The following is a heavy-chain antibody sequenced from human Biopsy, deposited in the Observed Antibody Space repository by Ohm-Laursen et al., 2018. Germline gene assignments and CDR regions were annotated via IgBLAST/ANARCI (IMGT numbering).Heavy chain of an antibody. D-gene: IGHD3-22*01. J-gene: IGHJ2*01. V-gene: IGHV4-59*01. CDR1: GDSISSYY. CDR3: ARDRGYYSDRTVPGYFDL. Sequence: GTLSLTCTVSGDSISSYYWSWIRQPPGKGLQWIGYVYYNGSTDYNPSLQSRVTISVDTSKNHFSLRLRSVTPADTAIYYCARDRGYYSDRTVPGYFDLWGRGTLVTVSS. CDR2: VYYNGST.